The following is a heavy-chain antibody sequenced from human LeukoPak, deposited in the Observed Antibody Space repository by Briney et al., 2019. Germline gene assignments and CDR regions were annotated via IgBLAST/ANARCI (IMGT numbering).Heavy chain of an antibody. J-gene: IGHJ4*02. CDR2: IWYDGTEK. Sequence: GRSLRLSCAASGFTFSIYGMHWVRQAPGKGLEWVAVIWYDGTEKYYADSVKGRFTISRDDSKNMVYLQMNSLRAEDTAVYYCARDRNSFDHWGQGTLVTVSS. CDR3: ARDRNSFDH. V-gene: IGHV3-33*01. D-gene: IGHD1-14*01. CDR1: GFTFSIYG.